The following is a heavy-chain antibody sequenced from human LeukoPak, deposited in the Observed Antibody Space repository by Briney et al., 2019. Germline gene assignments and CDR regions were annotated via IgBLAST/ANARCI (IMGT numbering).Heavy chain of an antibody. Sequence: GGSLRLSCAASGFTFSSYSMNWVCQAPGKGLEWVSSISSSSSYIYYADSVKGRFTISRDNAKNSLYLQMNSLRAEDTAVYYCARAGDGYNYGLDRESYFDYWGQGTLVTVSS. CDR2: ISSSSSYI. CDR1: GFTFSSYS. CDR3: ARAGDGYNYGLDRESYFDY. J-gene: IGHJ4*02. V-gene: IGHV3-21*01. D-gene: IGHD5-24*01.